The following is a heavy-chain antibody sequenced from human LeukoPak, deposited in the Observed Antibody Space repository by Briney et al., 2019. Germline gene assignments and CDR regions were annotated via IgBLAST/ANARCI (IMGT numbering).Heavy chain of an antibody. D-gene: IGHD1-26*01. CDR3: ARGGSESYGNWFDP. CDR2: INPNSGGT. Sequence: GASVNVSYMASGYTFTRYYMHWVRQAPGQGLEWMGWINPNSGGTNYAQKFQGRVTMTRDTSISTAYMELSRLRSDDTAVYYCARGGSESYGNWFDPGGEGTLVTVSS. J-gene: IGHJ5*02. V-gene: IGHV1-2*02. CDR1: GYTFTRYY.